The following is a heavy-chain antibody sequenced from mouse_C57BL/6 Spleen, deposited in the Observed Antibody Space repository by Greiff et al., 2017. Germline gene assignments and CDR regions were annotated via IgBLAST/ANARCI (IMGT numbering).Heavy chain of an antibody. D-gene: IGHD2-5*01. CDR2: IDTENGDT. CDR1: GFNIKDDY. V-gene: IGHV14-4*01. CDR3: TTDSNYEFFAY. Sequence: VQLQQSGAELVRPGASVKLSCTASGFNIKDDYMHWVKQRPEQGLEWIGWIDTENGDTEDASKFQGKATITADTSDNTAYLQLSSLTSEDTAVYYCTTDSNYEFFAYWGQGTLVTVSA. J-gene: IGHJ3*01.